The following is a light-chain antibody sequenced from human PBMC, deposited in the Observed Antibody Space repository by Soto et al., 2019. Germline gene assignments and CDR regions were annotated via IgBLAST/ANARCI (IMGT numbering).Light chain of an antibody. J-gene: IGKJ1*01. CDR3: QQHSHWPPWT. CDR1: ETVRTF. CDR2: CAS. Sequence: EVVLTQSPATLSLSPGERATLSCRASETVRTFVDWYQQKPGQAPRLLIYCASNRATGIPARFSGSGSGTDFTLTISNLEPEDFAVYYCQQHSHWPPWTFGQGTRVEIQ. V-gene: IGKV3-11*01.